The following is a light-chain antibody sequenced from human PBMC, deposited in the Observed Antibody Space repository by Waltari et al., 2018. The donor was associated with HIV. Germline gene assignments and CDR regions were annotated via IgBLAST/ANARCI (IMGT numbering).Light chain of an antibody. CDR2: EVS. CDR1: STDVGGYNY. V-gene: IGLV2-14*01. Sequence: QSALTQPASVSGSPGQSVTNSCTGTSTDVGGYNYVSWYQHPPGNAPKVMIYEVSNRPSGVSNRFSGSKSGNTASLTISGLQAEDEADYYCSSYTSSTTWVFGGGTKLTVL. CDR3: SSYTSSTTWV. J-gene: IGLJ3*02.